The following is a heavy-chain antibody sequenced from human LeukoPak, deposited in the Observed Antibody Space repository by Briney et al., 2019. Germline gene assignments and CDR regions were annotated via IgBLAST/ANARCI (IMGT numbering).Heavy chain of an antibody. D-gene: IGHD3-10*01. V-gene: IGHV4-34*01. CDR3: ARHNYYGSGSYYYSFDY. J-gene: IGHJ4*02. CDR1: GGSFSGYY. Sequence: PSETLSLTCAAYGGSFSGYYWSWIRQPPGKGLEWIGEINHSGSTNYNPSLKSRVTISVDTSKNQFSLKLSSVTAADTAVYYCARHNYYGSGSYYYSFDYWGQGTLVTVSS. CDR2: INHSGST.